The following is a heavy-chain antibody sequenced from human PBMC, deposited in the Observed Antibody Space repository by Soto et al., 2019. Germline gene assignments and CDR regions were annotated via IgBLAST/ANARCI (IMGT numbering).Heavy chain of an antibody. J-gene: IGHJ4*01. CDR1: GYTFTAYY. V-gene: IGHV1-2*02. CDR3: ARSIAARRTVDY. Sequence: ASEKVSCKASGYTFTAYYMHWVRQAPGQGLEWMGWVNPNSGGTNYAQKFQGRVTMTRDTSITTAYMELSRLRSDDTAVYYCARSIAARRTVDYWGQGTLVTVSS. CDR2: VNPNSGGT. D-gene: IGHD6-6*01.